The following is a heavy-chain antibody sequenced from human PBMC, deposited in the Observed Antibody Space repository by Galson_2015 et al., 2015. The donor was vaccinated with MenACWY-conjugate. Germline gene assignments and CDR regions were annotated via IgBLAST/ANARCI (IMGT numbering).Heavy chain of an antibody. V-gene: IGHV4-39*07. CDR2: IYYSGST. Sequence: LSLTCTFSGGSIRSTTYYWGWIRQPPGKGLEWIGSIYYSGSTYYNPSLKSRVTMSVDTSKNQFSLKLSSVTAADTAVYYCARDRWGYWFDPWGQGTRVTVSS. D-gene: IGHD2-21*01. CDR1: GGSIRSTTYY. CDR3: ARDRWGYWFDP. J-gene: IGHJ5*02.